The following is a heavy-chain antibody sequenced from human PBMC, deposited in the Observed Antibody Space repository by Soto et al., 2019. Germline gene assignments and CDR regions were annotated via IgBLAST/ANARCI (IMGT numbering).Heavy chain of an antibody. Sequence: NPSETLSLTCTVSGGSISSGGYYWSWIRQHPGKGLEWIGYIYYSGSTYYNPSLKSRVTISVDTSKNQFSLKLSSVTAADTAVYYCARVDDSSANWFDPWGQGTLVTSPQ. CDR2: IYYSGST. D-gene: IGHD3-22*01. J-gene: IGHJ5*02. V-gene: IGHV4-31*02. CDR3: ARVDDSSANWFDP. CDR1: GGSISSGGYY.